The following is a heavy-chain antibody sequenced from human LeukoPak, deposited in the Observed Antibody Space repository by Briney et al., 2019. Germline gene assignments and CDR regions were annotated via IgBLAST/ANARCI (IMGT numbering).Heavy chain of an antibody. CDR2: INHSGST. D-gene: IGHD3-9*01. CDR3: ARGPTIDYDILTGYYYFDC. CDR1: GGSFSGYY. V-gene: IGHV4-34*01. Sequence: SETLSLTCAVHGGSFSGYYWTWIRQSPGKGLEWIGGINHSGSTNYNPSLKSRVTISVDTSKNQFSLKLSSVTAADTAVYYCARGPTIDYDILTGYYYFDCWGQGTLVTVSS. J-gene: IGHJ4*02.